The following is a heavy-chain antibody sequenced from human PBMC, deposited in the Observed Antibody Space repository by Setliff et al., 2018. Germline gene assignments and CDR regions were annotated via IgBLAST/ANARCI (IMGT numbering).Heavy chain of an antibody. CDR3: ARRVGSVGIQLPDY. Sequence: ASVKVSCKASGYTFTSYDINWVRQATGQGLEWMGRMNPNSGITGYAQKFQGRVTMTRNTSISTAYMELSSLRSEDTAVYYCARRVGSVGIQLPDYWGQGTLVTVSS. V-gene: IGHV1-8*02. J-gene: IGHJ4*02. CDR2: MNPNSGIT. CDR1: GYTFTSYD. D-gene: IGHD5-18*01.